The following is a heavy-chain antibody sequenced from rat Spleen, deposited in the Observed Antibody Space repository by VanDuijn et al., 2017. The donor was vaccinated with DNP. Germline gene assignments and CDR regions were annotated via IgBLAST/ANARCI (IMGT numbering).Heavy chain of an antibody. J-gene: IGHJ4*01. CDR3: TRYGDYTALDV. V-gene: IGHV2-19*01. Sequence: QVQLKESGPGLVQPSQTLSLTCTVSGFSLPDYSMHWVRQPPGKALDWMAAISSGGRTYYKSVFKSRLSISRDTSNNQVFLTVSSLQPEDTAIYYCTRYGDYTALDVWSQGTSVTVSS. CDR1: GFSLPDYS. CDR2: ISSGGRT. D-gene: IGHD1-11*01.